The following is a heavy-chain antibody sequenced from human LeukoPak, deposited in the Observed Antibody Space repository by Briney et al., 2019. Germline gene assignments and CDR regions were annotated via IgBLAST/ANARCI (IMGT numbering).Heavy chain of an antibody. V-gene: IGHV1-69*05. D-gene: IGHD3-10*01. J-gene: IGHJ4*02. CDR3: AKDTYYYGSGSYLLDY. CDR2: IIPIFGTA. Sequence: SVKVSCKASGGTFSSYAISWVRQAPGQGLEWVGGIIPIFGTANYAQKFQGRVTITTDESTSTAYMELSSLRAEDTAVYYCAKDTYYYGSGSYLLDYWGQGTLVTVSS. CDR1: GGTFSSYA.